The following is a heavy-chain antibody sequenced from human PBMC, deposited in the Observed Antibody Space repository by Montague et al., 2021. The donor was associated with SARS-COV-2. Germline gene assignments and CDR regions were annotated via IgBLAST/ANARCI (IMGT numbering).Heavy chain of an antibody. V-gene: IGHV3-66*02. Sequence: SLRLSCAASGLTVSSNYMSWVRQAPGKGLEWVSVIYSGGSTYYADSVKGRCTISRDNSKNTLYLQMNSLRDEDTAVYYCARDSYGMDVWGQGTTVTVSS. CDR1: GLTVSSNY. CDR3: ARDSYGMDV. CDR2: IYSGGST. J-gene: IGHJ6*02.